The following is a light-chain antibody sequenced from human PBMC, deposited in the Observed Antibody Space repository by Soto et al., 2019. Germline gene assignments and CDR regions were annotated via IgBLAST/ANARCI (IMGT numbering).Light chain of an antibody. CDR1: QSAGNF. J-gene: IGKJ5*01. CDR3: QHQNLWLIP. V-gene: IGKV3D-15*01. Sequence: TQSKATLSVSPGETASLSCRASQSAGNFLAWYQQKPGQAPRLLIYYISTRATGIPARFSGSGSGTEFTLTIISLQSEDSVLYYCQHQNLWLIPSGQGRRLAI. CDR2: YIS.